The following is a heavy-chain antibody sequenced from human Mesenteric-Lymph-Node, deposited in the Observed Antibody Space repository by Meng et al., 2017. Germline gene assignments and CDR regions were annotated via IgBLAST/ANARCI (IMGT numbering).Heavy chain of an antibody. J-gene: IGHJ4*02. V-gene: IGHV4-4*02. CDR1: GGSISSSNW. CDR2: IGHSGFT. Sequence: QGLRRESGPGLVKPSGTLSLTCAVSGGSISSSNWWSWVRQPPGKGLEWIGSIGHSGFTYYNPSLRSRVTMSLDTSKNQFSLKLSSVTATDTAVYYCARHDGGYGDYFDHWGQGTLVTVSS. D-gene: IGHD5-12*01. CDR3: ARHDGGYGDYFDH.